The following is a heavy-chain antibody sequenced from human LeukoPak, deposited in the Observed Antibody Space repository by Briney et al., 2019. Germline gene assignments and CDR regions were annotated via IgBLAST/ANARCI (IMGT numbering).Heavy chain of an antibody. D-gene: IGHD2/OR15-2a*01. J-gene: IGHJ5*02. CDR3: ARDRPNILGLDA. CDR2: ISPASNTI. CDR1: GFAFNTYA. Sequence: PGGSLRLSCITSGFAFNTYAMHWVRQAPGKGLEWISYISPASNTIYYADSVKGRFTISRDNAKKSDFMQMSSLRNKDTDVYYCARDRPNILGLDAWGQGTLVTVSS. V-gene: IGHV3-48*02.